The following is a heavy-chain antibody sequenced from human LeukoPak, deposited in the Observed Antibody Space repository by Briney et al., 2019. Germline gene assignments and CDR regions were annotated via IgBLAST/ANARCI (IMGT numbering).Heavy chain of an antibody. CDR1: GFTFINYS. Sequence: GGSLRLSCTASGFTFINYSMNWVRQAPGKGLEWVSYISSSGSTIYYADSVKGRFTVSRDNAKNSLYLQMNSLRAEDTAVYYCARSPREGYFDYWGQGTLVTVSS. CDR3: ARSPREGYFDY. D-gene: IGHD1-26*01. CDR2: ISSSGSTI. V-gene: IGHV3-48*04. J-gene: IGHJ4*02.